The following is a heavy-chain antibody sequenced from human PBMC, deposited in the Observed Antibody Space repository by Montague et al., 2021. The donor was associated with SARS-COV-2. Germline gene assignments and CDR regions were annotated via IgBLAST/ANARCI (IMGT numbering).Heavy chain of an antibody. CDR1: GDSVSSNSAT. CDR3: TSGREGNYNVMDV. V-gene: IGHV6-1*01. D-gene: IGHD1-1*01. J-gene: IGHJ6*02. Sequence: CAISGDSVSSNSATWNWVRQSPSRGLGWLGRTYYRSKWYNDYAVXXRGRVTINPDTSKNQFSLQLNSVTPEDTAIYYCTSGREGNYNVMDVWGQGTTVTVSS. CDR2: TYYRSKWYN.